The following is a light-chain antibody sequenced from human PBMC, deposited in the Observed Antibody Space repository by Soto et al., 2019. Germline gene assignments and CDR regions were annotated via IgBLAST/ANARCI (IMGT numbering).Light chain of an antibody. CDR2: WAS. CDR1: QSVLYSSTNKNY. Sequence: DIVMTQSPDSLAVSLGERATINCKSSQSVLYSSTNKNYLAWYQQKPGQPPKLLIYWASTRESGVPVRFSGSGSGTDFTLTISSLQAEDVAVYYCQQYFSTPLTFGGGTKVEIK. CDR3: QQYFSTPLT. V-gene: IGKV4-1*01. J-gene: IGKJ4*01.